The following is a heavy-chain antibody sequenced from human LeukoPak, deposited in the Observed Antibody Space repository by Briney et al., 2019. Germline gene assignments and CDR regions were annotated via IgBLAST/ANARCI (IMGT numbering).Heavy chain of an antibody. CDR2: IRYDGSNK. J-gene: IGHJ4*02. V-gene: IGHV3-30*02. Sequence: GGSLRLSCAASGFTFSSYGMHWVRQAPGKGLEWVAFIRYDGSNKYYADSVKGRFTISRDNSKNTLYLQMNSLRAEDTAVYYRAKAWGLVTFDWLLPYFDYWGQGTLVTVSS. D-gene: IGHD3-9*01. CDR1: GFTFSSYG. CDR3: AKAWGLVTFDWLLPYFDY.